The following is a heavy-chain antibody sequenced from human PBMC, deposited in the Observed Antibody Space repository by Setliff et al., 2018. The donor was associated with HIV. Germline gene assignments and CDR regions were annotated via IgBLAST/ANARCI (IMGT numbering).Heavy chain of an antibody. V-gene: IGHV1-18*01. CDR2: ISPYNGHT. CDR3: ARLGSGWSDSYYYAMDV. D-gene: IGHD6-19*01. CDR1: GYTFLTYG. J-gene: IGHJ6*02. Sequence: ASVKVSCKASGYTFLTYGISRVRQAPGHGLEWMGWISPYNGHTNYAQNFQGRVTMTTDTSTSRAYMGLRSLRSDDTAAYFCARLGSGWSDSYYYAMDVWGQGTTVTVSS.